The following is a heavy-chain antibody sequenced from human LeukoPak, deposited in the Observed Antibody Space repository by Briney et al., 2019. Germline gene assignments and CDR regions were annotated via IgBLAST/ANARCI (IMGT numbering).Heavy chain of an antibody. Sequence: PGGSLRLSCAASGFTFSSYWMSWVRQAPGKGLEWVANIKQDGSEKYYVDSVKGRFTISRDNAKNSLYLQMNSLRAEDTAVYYCVRGRSGYDRTYYYYYYMDVWGKGTRSPSP. D-gene: IGHD5-12*01. V-gene: IGHV3-7*01. CDR3: VRGRSGYDRTYYYYYYMDV. J-gene: IGHJ6*03. CDR2: IKQDGSEK. CDR1: GFTFSSYW.